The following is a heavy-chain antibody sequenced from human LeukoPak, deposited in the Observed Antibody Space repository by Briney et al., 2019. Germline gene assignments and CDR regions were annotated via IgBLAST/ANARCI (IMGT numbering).Heavy chain of an antibody. Sequence: GSLRLSCAATGFSFSSNWMSWVRQPPGKGLEWIGEINHSGSTNYNPSLKSRVTISVDKSKNQFSLKLSSVTAADTAVYYCARRRDGYNLGLVPSYYFDYWGQGTLVTVSS. CDR3: ARRRDGYNLGLVPSYYFDY. D-gene: IGHD5-24*01. CDR2: INHSGST. V-gene: IGHV4-4*02. CDR1: GFSFSSNW. J-gene: IGHJ4*02.